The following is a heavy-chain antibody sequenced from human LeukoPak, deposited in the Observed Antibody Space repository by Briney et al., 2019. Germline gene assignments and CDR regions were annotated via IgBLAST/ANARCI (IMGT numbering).Heavy chain of an antibody. CDR3: ARHSIVVVPAAAFDY. CDR2: IYTSGST. CDR1: GGSISSYY. D-gene: IGHD2-2*01. Sequence: SETLSLTCTVSGGSISSYYWSWIRQTAGKGLEWIGRIYTSGSTNYNPSLKSRVTMSVDTSKNQFSLKLSSVTAADTAVYYCARHSIVVVPAAAFDYWGQGTLVTVSS. V-gene: IGHV4-4*07. J-gene: IGHJ4*02.